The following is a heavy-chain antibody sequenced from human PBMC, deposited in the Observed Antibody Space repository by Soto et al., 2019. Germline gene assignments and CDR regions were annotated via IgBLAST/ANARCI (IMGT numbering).Heavy chain of an antibody. CDR1: GFSFSGSA. V-gene: IGHV3-73*02. CDR2: IRSKSHNPAT. Sequence: EVQLVESGGGVVQPGGSLKLSCAASGFSFSGSAMHWVRQAPGKGREGVAVIRSKSHNPATAYAASVEGRFTISRDDSTNTAYPQMNSLKTEDTAVYYCSRPGRGQGGDYLDNTVDSASIDQWGQGTLVTVSS. D-gene: IGHD3-22*01. J-gene: IGHJ4*02. CDR3: SRPGRGQGGDYLDNTVDSASIDQ.